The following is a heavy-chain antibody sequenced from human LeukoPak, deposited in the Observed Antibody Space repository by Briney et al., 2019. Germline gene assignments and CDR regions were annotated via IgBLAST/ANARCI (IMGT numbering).Heavy chain of an antibody. V-gene: IGHV1-18*01. D-gene: IGHD2-2*01. CDR3: AREGCSSTSCYGGPDY. CDR1: GYTFTSYG. Sequence: ASVKVSCKASGYTFTSYGISWVRQAPGQGLEWMGWISAYNGNTNYAQKLQGRVTMTTDTSTSTAYMELRSLRSDDTAVYYGAREGCSSTSCYGGPDYWGQGTLVTVSS. J-gene: IGHJ4*02. CDR2: ISAYNGNT.